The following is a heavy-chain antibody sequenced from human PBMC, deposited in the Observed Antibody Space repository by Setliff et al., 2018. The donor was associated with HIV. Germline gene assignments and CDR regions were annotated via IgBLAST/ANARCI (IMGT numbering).Heavy chain of an antibody. D-gene: IGHD3-9*01. CDR1: GFTFSNYS. Sequence: GESLRLSCAASGFTFSNYSMNWVRQTPGKGLGWVSSISASATYIYYADSVKGRFTISRDNAENSLYLQMNSLRAEDTAVYYCARDNGRYFDRGWFDPWGQGALVTVSS. J-gene: IGHJ5*02. CDR2: ISASATYI. V-gene: IGHV3-21*01. CDR3: ARDNGRYFDRGWFDP.